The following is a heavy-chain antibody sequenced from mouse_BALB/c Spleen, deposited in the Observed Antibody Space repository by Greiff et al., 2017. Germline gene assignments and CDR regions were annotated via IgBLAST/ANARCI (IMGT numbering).Heavy chain of an antibody. Sequence: QVQLQQSGAELARPGASVTLSCKASGYTFTDYYVNWVKQRTGQGLEWIGEIYPGSGNTYYNEKFKGKATLTADKSSSTAYMQLSSLTSEDSAVYFCARYYGSSYRYFDVWGAGTTVTVSS. V-gene: IGHV1-77*01. CDR1: GYTFTDYY. D-gene: IGHD1-1*01. CDR3: ARYYGSSYRYFDV. J-gene: IGHJ1*01. CDR2: IYPGSGNT.